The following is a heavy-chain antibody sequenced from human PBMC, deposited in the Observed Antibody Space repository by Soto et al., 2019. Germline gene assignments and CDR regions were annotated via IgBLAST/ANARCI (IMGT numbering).Heavy chain of an antibody. CDR1: GFTFSNYG. V-gene: IGHV3-64*01. Sequence: EVQLVESGGGLVQPGGSLRLSRAASGFTFSNYGVHWVRQAPGKGLEYVAAISGNGGSTYHANSVKGRFTISRDNSKNTVYLQMGSLRAEDMAVYYCASDAFDIWGQGTMVTVSS. J-gene: IGHJ3*02. CDR3: ASDAFDI. CDR2: ISGNGGST.